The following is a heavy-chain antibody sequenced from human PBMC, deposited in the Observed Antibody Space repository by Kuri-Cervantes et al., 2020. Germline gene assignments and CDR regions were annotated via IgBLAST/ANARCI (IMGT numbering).Heavy chain of an antibody. CDR1: GGTFSRYA. CDR2: IIPIFGTT. CDR3: ARVYTRPHYYYYYMDV. D-gene: IGHD6-6*01. J-gene: IGHJ6*03. V-gene: IGHV1-69*13. Sequence: SVKVSCKAFGGTFSRYAISWVRQAPGQGLEWMGGIIPIFGTTNYAQKFQGRVTITADESTSTAYMELSSLRSEDTAVYYCARVYTRPHYYYYYMDVWGKGTTVTVSS.